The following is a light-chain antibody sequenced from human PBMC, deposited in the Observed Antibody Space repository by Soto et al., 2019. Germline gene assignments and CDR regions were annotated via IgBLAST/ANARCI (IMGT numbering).Light chain of an antibody. V-gene: IGKV1-13*02. CDR1: QGTSSA. J-gene: IGKJ1*01. CDR3: QHYNSYSEA. CDR2: DAS. Sequence: AIQLTQSPSSLSASVGDRVAITCRASQGTSSAVAWYQQKTGKAPKLLIYDASSLESGVPSRFSGSGSGTDFTLTISSLQPDDFATYYCQHYNSYSEAFGQGTKVDIK.